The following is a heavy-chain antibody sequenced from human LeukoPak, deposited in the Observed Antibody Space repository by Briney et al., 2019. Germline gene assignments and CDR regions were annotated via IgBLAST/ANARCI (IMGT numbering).Heavy chain of an antibody. D-gene: IGHD1-26*01. CDR3: ARAPLSGNSYSGSYYPDY. J-gene: IGHJ4*02. CDR2: ISSSGTYI. CDR1: GFTFSSYS. Sequence: GGSLRLSCAASGFTFSSYSMDWVRQAPGKGLEWVSSISSSGTYIYNADSVKGRFTISRDNAKKSLYLQMNSLRAEDTAVYYCARAPLSGNSYSGSYYPDYWGQGTLVTVSS. V-gene: IGHV3-21*01.